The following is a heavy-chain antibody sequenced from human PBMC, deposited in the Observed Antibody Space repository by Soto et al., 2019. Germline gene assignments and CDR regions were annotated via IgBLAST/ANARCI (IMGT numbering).Heavy chain of an antibody. CDR2: INHSGRT. V-gene: IGHV4-34*01. Sequence: SETLSLTCAVYGGSFSGYYWSWIRQPPGKGLEWIGEINHSGRTNYNPSLKSRVTISVDTSKNQFSLKLSSVTAADTAVYYCARSGATSDSWFDPWGQGTLVTVS. CDR3: ARSGATSDSWFDP. CDR1: GGSFSGYY. J-gene: IGHJ5*02. D-gene: IGHD6-25*01.